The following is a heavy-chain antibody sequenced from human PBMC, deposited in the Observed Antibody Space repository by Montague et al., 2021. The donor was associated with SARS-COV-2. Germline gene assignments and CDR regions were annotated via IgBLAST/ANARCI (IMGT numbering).Heavy chain of an antibody. Sequence: CAIPGDSVSSNRAAWNWIRQSPSRGLEWLGRTYYRSKWYNEYAVSVNSRITINPDTSKNQFSLQVNSVTPEDTAVYYCARGADRYYFYGMDVWGQGTTVTASS. CDR1: GDSVSSNRAA. J-gene: IGHJ6*02. CDR2: TYYRSKWYN. CDR3: ARGADRYYFYGMDV. D-gene: IGHD6-19*01. V-gene: IGHV6-1*01.